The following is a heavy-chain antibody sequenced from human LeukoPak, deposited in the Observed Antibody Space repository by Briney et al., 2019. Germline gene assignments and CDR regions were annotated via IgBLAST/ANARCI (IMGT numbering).Heavy chain of an antibody. J-gene: IGHJ6*02. D-gene: IGHD2-2*01. V-gene: IGHV3-7*01. Sequence: GGSLRLSRAASEFPFCNYRMNWVRRAPGRGRAGVANVNQGGSYKYNVDSVRGRFTISRDNAKNEVYLQMDSLRVEDSAVYYCARGEPHCSTSTCSRRRMDVWGQGTTVTVSS. CDR3: ARGEPHCSTSTCSRRRMDV. CDR1: EFPFCNYR. CDR2: VNQGGSYK.